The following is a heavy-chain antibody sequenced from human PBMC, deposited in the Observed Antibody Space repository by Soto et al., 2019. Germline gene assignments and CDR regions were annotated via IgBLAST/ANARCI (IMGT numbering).Heavy chain of an antibody. CDR1: GYTFTSYG. CDR2: ISAYNGNT. V-gene: IGHV1-18*01. Sequence: ASVKVSCKSSGYTFTSYGISCVRPAPGQGLEWMGWISAYNGNTNYAQKLQGRVTMTTDTSTSTAHMELRSLRSDDTAVYYCARDRYCSGGSCYPYYYYYMDVWGKGTTVTVSS. J-gene: IGHJ6*03. D-gene: IGHD2-15*01. CDR3: ARDRYCSGGSCYPYYYYYMDV.